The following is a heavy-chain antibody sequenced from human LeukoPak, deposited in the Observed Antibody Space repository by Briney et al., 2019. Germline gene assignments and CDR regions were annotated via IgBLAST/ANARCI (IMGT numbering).Heavy chain of an antibody. Sequence: GASVKVSCKASGYTLTGYYMHWVRQAPGQGLEWMGWINPNSGGTNYAQKFQGRVTMTRDTPISTAYMELSRLRSDDTAVYYCATSGYGEDWFDPWGQGTLVTVSS. J-gene: IGHJ5*02. D-gene: IGHD5-12*01. V-gene: IGHV1-2*02. CDR1: GYTLTGYY. CDR3: ATSGYGEDWFDP. CDR2: INPNSGGT.